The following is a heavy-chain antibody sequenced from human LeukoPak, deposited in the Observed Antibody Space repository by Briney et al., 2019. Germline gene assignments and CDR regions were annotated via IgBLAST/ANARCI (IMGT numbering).Heavy chain of an antibody. V-gene: IGHV1-18*01. Sequence: ASVKVSCKASGYTFTNYGITWVRQAPGQGLEWMGWISAYNGNTNYAQKLQGRVTMTTDTSTSTAYMELRSLRSDDTAVYYCARTEYYYDSSGHPRSNAFDIWGQGTMVTVSS. CDR2: ISAYNGNT. J-gene: IGHJ3*02. D-gene: IGHD3-22*01. CDR1: GYTFTNYG. CDR3: ARTEYYYDSSGHPRSNAFDI.